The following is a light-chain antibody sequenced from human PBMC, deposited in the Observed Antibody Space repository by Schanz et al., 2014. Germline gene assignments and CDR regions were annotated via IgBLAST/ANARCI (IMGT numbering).Light chain of an antibody. CDR1: QSVSSN. J-gene: IGKJ4*01. Sequence: EIVMTQSPATLSVSPGERATLSCRASQSVSSNLAWYQQKPGQAPRLLIYGASNRATGIPARFSGSGSGADFTLTISSLEPEDFAVYYCQQRSNWPLTFGGGTKVEIK. CDR3: QQRSNWPLT. CDR2: GAS. V-gene: IGKV3-11*01.